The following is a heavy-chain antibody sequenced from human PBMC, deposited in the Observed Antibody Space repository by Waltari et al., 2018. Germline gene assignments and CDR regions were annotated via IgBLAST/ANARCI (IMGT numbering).Heavy chain of an antibody. Sequence: QVQLVQSGAEVKKPGASVTVSCKASGYTFTGYYMHWVRQAPGQGLEWMGWIKPNSGGTNDAQKVQGRATMTRDTSISPAYMELRRLRSDDTAVYYCARDTVLITMVRGPRGGFDPWGQGPLVTVSS. V-gene: IGHV1-2*02. D-gene: IGHD3-10*01. CDR1: GYTFTGYY. CDR3: ARDTVLITMVRGPRGGFDP. J-gene: IGHJ5*02. CDR2: IKPNSGGT.